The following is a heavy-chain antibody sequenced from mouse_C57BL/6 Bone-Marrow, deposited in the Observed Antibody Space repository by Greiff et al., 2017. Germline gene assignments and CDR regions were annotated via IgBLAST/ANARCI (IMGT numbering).Heavy chain of an antibody. J-gene: IGHJ3*01. D-gene: IGHD2-4*01. Sequence: VQLQQSGPELVRPGASVKISCKGSGYTFTDYAMHWVKQSPAKSLEWIGVISTYYGDASYNQKFKVKATMTVDKSSSTAYMELARLTSEDSAVYRRDYGGFAYWGQGTLVTVSA. V-gene: IGHV1-67*01. CDR1: GYTFTDYA. CDR3: DYGGFAY. CDR2: ISTYYGDA.